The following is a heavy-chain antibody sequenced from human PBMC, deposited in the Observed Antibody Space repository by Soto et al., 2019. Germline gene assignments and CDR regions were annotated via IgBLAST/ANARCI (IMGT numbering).Heavy chain of an antibody. CDR2: IYYSGST. J-gene: IGHJ4*02. Sequence: PSATLSLTCTVSGGSIISYYWSWIRQPPGKGLEWIGYIYYSGSTYYNPSLKSRVTISVDTSKNQFSLKLSSVTAADTAVYYCAREGSDYWGQGTLVTVSS. CDR3: AREGSDY. CDR1: GGSIISYY. D-gene: IGHD1-26*01. V-gene: IGHV4-59*04.